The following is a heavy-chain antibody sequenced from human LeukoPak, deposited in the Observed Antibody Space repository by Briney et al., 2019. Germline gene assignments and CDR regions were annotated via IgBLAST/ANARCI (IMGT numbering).Heavy chain of an antibody. V-gene: IGHV3-33*01. D-gene: IGHD3-22*01. Sequence: GRSLRLSCAASGFTFSSYGMHWVRQAPGKGLEWVAVIWYDGSNKYYADSVKGRFTISRDNSKNTLYLQTNSLRAEDTAVYYCARDDSSALDAFDIWGQGTMVTVSS. CDR2: IWYDGSNK. J-gene: IGHJ3*02. CDR3: ARDDSSALDAFDI. CDR1: GFTFSSYG.